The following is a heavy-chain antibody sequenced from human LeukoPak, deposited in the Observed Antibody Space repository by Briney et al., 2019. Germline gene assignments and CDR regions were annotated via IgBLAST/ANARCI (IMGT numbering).Heavy chain of an antibody. Sequence: ASVKVSCKSSGYKLTSHGISWVRQAPGQGLEWMGWISPYNGNTNYAQKLQGRVTMTTDTSTSTAYMELRSLRSDDTAVYYCAREYCSGGSCYPLFDYWGQGTLVTVSS. CDR3: AREYCSGGSCYPLFDY. CDR2: ISPYNGNT. D-gene: IGHD2-15*01. J-gene: IGHJ4*02. V-gene: IGHV1-18*01. CDR1: GYKLTSHG.